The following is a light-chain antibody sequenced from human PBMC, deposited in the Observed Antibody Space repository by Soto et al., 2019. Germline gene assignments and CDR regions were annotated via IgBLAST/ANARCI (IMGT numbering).Light chain of an antibody. Sequence: QSVLTQSPSTSGTPAQRITISCSGSGSNIGPNYVYWFQQFPGTAPKLLIYNDDQRPSGVPDRFSGSKSGTSASLGISGLRSEDEADYYCAAWDDSLTGRVFGGGTKVTVL. CDR3: AAWDDSLTGRV. V-gene: IGLV1-47*02. CDR2: NDD. J-gene: IGLJ3*02. CDR1: GSNIGPNY.